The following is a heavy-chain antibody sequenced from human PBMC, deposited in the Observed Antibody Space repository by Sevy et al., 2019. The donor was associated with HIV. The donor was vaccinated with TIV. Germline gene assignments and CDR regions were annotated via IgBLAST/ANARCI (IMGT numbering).Heavy chain of an antibody. CDR2: LSSSGSSI. CDR1: GFTFSSYD. D-gene: IGHD2-8*01. J-gene: IGHJ5*02. CDR3: TRNGGAFDNGFDP. V-gene: IGHV3-48*03. Sequence: GGSLRLSCTASGFTFSSYDMNWVRRAPGKGLEWVSKLSSSGSSIDYADSVKGRFTISRDNAKNSLNLQMNSLRAEDTAVYYCTRNGGAFDNGFDPWGQGTLVTVSS.